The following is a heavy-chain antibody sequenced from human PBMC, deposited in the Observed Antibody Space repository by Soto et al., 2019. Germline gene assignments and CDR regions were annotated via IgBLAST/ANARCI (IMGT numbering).Heavy chain of an antibody. D-gene: IGHD3-10*01. CDR2: INHSGST. Sequence: QVQLQQWGAGLLKPSETLSLTCAVYGGSFSGYYWSWIRQPPGKGLEWIGEINHSGSTNYNPSLKSGVTISVDTSKNQFSLQLSSVTAADTAVYYCARRVRGYGMDVWGQGTTVTVSS. V-gene: IGHV4-34*01. CDR3: ARRVRGYGMDV. CDR1: GGSFSGYY. J-gene: IGHJ6*02.